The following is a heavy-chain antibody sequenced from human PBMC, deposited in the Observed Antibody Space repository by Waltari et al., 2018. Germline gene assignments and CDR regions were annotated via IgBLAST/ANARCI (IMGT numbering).Heavy chain of an antibody. Sequence: QVQLVQSGAEVKKPGSSVKVSCKASGGTFSSYAISWVRQAPGPGLEWMGGIIPIVGTANYAQKVQGRVTITADKSTSTAYMELSSLRSEDTAVYYCSTSFTGTTLKVDYWGQGTLVTVSS. J-gene: IGHJ4*02. CDR3: STSFTGTTLKVDY. CDR2: IIPIVGTA. CDR1: GGTFSSYA. D-gene: IGHD1-7*01. V-gene: IGHV1-69*14.